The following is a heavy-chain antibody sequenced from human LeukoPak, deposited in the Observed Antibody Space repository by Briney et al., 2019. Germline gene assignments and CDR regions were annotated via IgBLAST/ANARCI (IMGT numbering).Heavy chain of an antibody. D-gene: IGHD6-19*01. CDR2: ISWNSGSI. CDR3: AKGSSAVAGLFDY. Sequence: PGGSLRLSCAASGFTFDDYAMHWVRQAPGKGLEWVSGISWNSGSIGYADSVKGRFTISRDNAKNSLYLQMNSLRAEDTALYYCAKGSSAVAGLFDYWGQGTLVTVSS. CDR1: GFTFDDYA. J-gene: IGHJ4*02. V-gene: IGHV3-9*01.